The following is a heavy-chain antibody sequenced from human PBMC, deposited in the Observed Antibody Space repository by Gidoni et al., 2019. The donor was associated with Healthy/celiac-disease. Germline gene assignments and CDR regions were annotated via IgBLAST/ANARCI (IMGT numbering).Heavy chain of an antibody. V-gene: IGHV3-30-3*01. D-gene: IGHD3-3*01. CDR2: ISYDGSNK. CDR1: GFTFSSYA. CDR3: ARGGYYDFSQEGCDY. J-gene: IGHJ4*02. Sequence: QVQLVESGGGVVQPGRSLRLSCAASGFTFSSYAMHWVRQAPGKGLEWVAVISYDGSNKYYADSVKGRFTISRDNSKNTLYLQMNSLRAEDTAVYYCARGGYYDFSQEGCDYWGQGTLVTVSS.